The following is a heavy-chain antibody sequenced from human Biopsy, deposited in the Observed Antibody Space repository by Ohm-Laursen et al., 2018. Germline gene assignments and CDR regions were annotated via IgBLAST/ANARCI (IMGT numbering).Heavy chain of an antibody. Sequence: SVKVSCKISGYTLTELSIHWVRQTGGKGLEWMGGFDREERKTVYAEKFQGRVTMTEDTSTDTVYMEMTSLRSDDTAVYYCATGPYYDTRFYYNVRPFDFWGQGTLVTVSS. V-gene: IGHV1-24*01. CDR1: GYTLTELS. CDR3: ATGPYYDTRFYYNVRPFDF. CDR2: FDREERKT. D-gene: IGHD3-10*01. J-gene: IGHJ4*02.